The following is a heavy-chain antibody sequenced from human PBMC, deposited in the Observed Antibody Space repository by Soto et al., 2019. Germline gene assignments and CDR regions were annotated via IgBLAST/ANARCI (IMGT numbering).Heavy chain of an antibody. CDR3: ARLGFPGAIYFDY. CDR2: IYPGDSET. J-gene: IGHJ4*02. Sequence: ESLKISCKGSGHNFTTFWIGWVRQMPGKGLVWMGIIYPGDSETKYSPDFEGQVTISADRSTNTAYLQWRSLRASDTAMYYCARLGFPGAIYFDYWGLGTLVTVSS. CDR1: GHNFTTFW. V-gene: IGHV5-51*01.